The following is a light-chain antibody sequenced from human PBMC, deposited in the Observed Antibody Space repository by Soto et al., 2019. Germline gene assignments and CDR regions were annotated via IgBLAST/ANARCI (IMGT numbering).Light chain of an antibody. CDR2: AAS. V-gene: IGKV1-9*01. CDR1: QGISSY. J-gene: IGKJ5*01. CDR3: QQLNTYPIT. Sequence: DIQTTQSPSSLSASVGDRVAITCRASQGISSYLAWYQKKPGKAPNLLIYAASTLQSGVPSRFSGSGSGTDFTLTISSLQPEDFATYYCQQLNTYPITFGQGTRLEIK.